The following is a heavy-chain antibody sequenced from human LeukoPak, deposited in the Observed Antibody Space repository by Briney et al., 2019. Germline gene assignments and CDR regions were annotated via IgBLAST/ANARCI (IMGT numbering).Heavy chain of an antibody. CDR2: IYYSGST. CDR1: GGSISNTNYY. Sequence: ASETLSLTCIVSGGSISNTNYYWGWIRQPPGKGLEWIGTIYYSGSTYYNPSLKSRVTISVDTSKNQFSLKLSSVTAADTAVYYCARPGAAPLDAFDIWGQGTMVTVSS. D-gene: IGHD1-14*01. J-gene: IGHJ3*02. CDR3: ARPGAAPLDAFDI. V-gene: IGHV4-39*07.